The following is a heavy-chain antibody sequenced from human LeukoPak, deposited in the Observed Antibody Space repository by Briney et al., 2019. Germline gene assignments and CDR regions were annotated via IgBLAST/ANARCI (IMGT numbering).Heavy chain of an antibody. CDR2: IYHSGST. Sequence: PSETLSLTCTVSGGSISSYYWGWIRQPPGKGLEWIGSIYHSGSTYYNPSLKSRVTISVDTSKNQFSLKLSSVTAADTAVYYCARSLGSAYYYGSGSLNWFDPWGQGTLVTVSS. J-gene: IGHJ5*02. V-gene: IGHV4-38-2*02. CDR1: GGSISSYY. CDR3: ARSLGSAYYYGSGSLNWFDP. D-gene: IGHD3-10*01.